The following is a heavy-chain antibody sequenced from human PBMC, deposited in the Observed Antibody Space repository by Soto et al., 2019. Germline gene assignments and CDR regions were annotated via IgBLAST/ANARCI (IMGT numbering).Heavy chain of an antibody. CDR1: GFTFTSSA. CDR2: IVVGSGNT. CDR3: AADIVVVPAAMPPSSYFMDV. Sequence: SVKVSCKASGFTFTSSAMQWVRQARGQRLEWIGWIVVGSGNTNYAQKFQERVTITRDMSTSTAYMELSSLRSEDTAVYYCAADIVVVPAAMPPSSYFMDVWGKGTTVTGSS. J-gene: IGHJ6*03. V-gene: IGHV1-58*02. D-gene: IGHD2-2*01.